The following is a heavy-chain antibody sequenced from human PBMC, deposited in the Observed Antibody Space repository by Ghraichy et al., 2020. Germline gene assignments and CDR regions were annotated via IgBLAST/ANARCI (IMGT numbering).Heavy chain of an antibody. CDR3: AKERAAGRPLDH. Sequence: GESLNISCAASGFMFSAYGMNWVRQAPGKALEWVSSISGSGSATNYADSAKGRFTISRDNPKNMVYLQMSSLRAEDTAVYYCAKERAAGRPLDHWGQGTPLTVSS. J-gene: IGHJ4*02. CDR1: GFMFSAYG. V-gene: IGHV3-23*01. D-gene: IGHD6-19*01. CDR2: ISGSGSAT.